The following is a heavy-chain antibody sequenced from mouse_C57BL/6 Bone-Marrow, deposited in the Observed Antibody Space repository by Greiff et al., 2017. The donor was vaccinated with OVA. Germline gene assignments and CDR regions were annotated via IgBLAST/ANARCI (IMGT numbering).Heavy chain of an antibody. D-gene: IGHD1-1*01. CDR1: GFNIKDDY. Sequence: VQLQQSGAELVRPGASVKLSCTASGFNIKDDYMHWVKQRPEQGLEWIGWIDPENGDTEYAPKFQGKATITADTSSNTAYLQLSSLTSEDTAVYYCANDYYGSRYYFDYWGQGTTLTVSS. J-gene: IGHJ2*01. CDR2: IDPENGDT. CDR3: ANDYYGSRYYFDY. V-gene: IGHV14-4*01.